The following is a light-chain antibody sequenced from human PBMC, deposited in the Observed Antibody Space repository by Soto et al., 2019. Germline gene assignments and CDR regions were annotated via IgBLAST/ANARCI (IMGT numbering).Light chain of an antibody. CDR1: QSVSSSY. Sequence: EIVLTQSPGTLSLSPGERATLSCRASQSVSSSYLAWYQQKPGQAPRLLIYGASSRATGIPDRFSGSGSGTDFTLTISRLEPDDFATYYCQQYNSYPLTFGGGTKVDIK. CDR2: GAS. V-gene: IGKV3-20*01. J-gene: IGKJ4*01. CDR3: QQYNSYPLT.